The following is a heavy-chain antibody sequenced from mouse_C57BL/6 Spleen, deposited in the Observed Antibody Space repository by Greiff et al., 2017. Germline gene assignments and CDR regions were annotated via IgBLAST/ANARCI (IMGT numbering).Heavy chain of an antibody. Sequence: QVQLQQPGAELVMPGASVKLSCKASGYTFTSYWMHWVKQRPGQGLEWIGEIDPSDSYTNYNQKFKGKSTLTVDKSSSTAYMQLSSLTSEDSAVYYCARWDGYSDFDYRGQGTTLTVSS. CDR1: GYTFTSYW. D-gene: IGHD2-3*01. CDR2: IDPSDSYT. J-gene: IGHJ2*01. CDR3: ARWDGYSDFDY. V-gene: IGHV1-69*01.